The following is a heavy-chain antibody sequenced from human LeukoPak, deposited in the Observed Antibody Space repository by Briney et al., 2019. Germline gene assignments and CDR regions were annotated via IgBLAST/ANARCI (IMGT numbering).Heavy chain of an antibody. D-gene: IGHD3/OR15-3a*01. Sequence: SVKVSCKASGGTFSSYAISWVRQAPGQGLEWMGGIIPIFSTANYAQKFQGRVTITADKSTSTAYMELSSLRSEDTAVYYCAREVDSNFDYWGQGTLVTVSS. CDR2: IIPIFSTA. CDR3: AREVDSNFDY. J-gene: IGHJ4*02. CDR1: GGTFSSYA. V-gene: IGHV1-69*06.